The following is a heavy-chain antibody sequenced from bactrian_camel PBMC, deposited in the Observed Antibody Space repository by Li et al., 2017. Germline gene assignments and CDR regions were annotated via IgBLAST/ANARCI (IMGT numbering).Heavy chain of an antibody. CDR2: IGSDRST. D-gene: IGHD1*01. J-gene: IGHJ4*01. Sequence: DVQLVESGGGSVQEGGSSTLSCSGSGFPFSTFCMGWFRQAPGKEREGVATIGSDRSTMYADSVKGRFTTSRDNAKKTLYLQMNTLEPEDTAMYYCAAYVAKCGLTSPYGAANYRGQGTQVTVS. CDR1: GFPFSTFC. CDR3: AAYVAKCGLTSPYGAANY. V-gene: IGHV3S59*01.